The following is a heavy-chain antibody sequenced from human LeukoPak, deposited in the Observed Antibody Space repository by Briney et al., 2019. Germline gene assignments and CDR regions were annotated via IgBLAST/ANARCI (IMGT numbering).Heavy chain of an antibody. D-gene: IGHD6-13*01. V-gene: IGHV3-66*01. CDR1: GLDVSNHY. Sequence: GGSLRLSCAASGLDVSNHYMRWVRQAPGKGLEWVSLIYSGGSTYYTDSVKGRFTISRDGSKNMLYLQMNSLRVEDTAVYYCARDPAAVSTNTYGWGQGTLVTAS. CDR2: IYSGGST. CDR3: ARDPAAVSTNTYG. J-gene: IGHJ4*02.